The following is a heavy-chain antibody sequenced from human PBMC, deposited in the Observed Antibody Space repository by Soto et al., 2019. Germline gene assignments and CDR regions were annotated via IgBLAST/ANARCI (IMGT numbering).Heavy chain of an antibody. Sequence: QVQLQESGPGLVKPSQTLSFTCTVSGGSISSVGYYWSWIRQHPGKGLEWIGYIYYSGDTNYNPSLKSRAIISVDTSKNQFSLKLSSVTAADTAVYYCVRGVGYWGQGTLVTVSS. CDR2: IYYSGDT. V-gene: IGHV4-31*03. CDR1: GGSISSVGYY. CDR3: VRGVGY. J-gene: IGHJ4*02. D-gene: IGHD1-26*01.